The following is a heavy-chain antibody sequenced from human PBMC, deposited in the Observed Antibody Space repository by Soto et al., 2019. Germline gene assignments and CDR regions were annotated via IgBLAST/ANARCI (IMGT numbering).Heavy chain of an antibody. D-gene: IGHD2-8*01. J-gene: IGHJ6*02. V-gene: IGHV1-2*04. Sequence: GASVKVSCKASGYSFTDYHIHWVRQAPGQGLEWLGRINPKSGGTSTAQKFQGWVTMTTDTSISTASMELTRLTSDDTAIYYCARGDSTDCSNGVCSLLYNHDMDVWG. CDR1: GYSFTDYH. CDR2: INPKSGGT. CDR3: ARGDSTDCSNGVCSLLYNHDMDV.